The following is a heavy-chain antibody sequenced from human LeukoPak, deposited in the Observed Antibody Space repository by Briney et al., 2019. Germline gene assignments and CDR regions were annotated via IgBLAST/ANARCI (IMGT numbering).Heavy chain of an antibody. CDR3: ARSVGYHDSSGYPFDY. V-gene: IGHV5-51*01. D-gene: IGHD3-22*01. CDR1: GYSFTSYW. CDR2: IYPDDSDT. J-gene: IGHJ4*02. Sequence: GESLKISCKGSGYSFTSYWIGWVRQMPGKGLEWMGIIYPDDSDTRYSPSFQGQVTISADKSISTAYLQWSSLKASDIAMYYCARSVGYHDSSGYPFDYWGQGTLVTVSS.